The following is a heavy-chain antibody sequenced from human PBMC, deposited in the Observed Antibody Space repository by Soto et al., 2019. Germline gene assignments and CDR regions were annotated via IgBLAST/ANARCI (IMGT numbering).Heavy chain of an antibody. D-gene: IGHD1-1*01. J-gene: IGHJ4*02. CDR1: GFTFNDHY. V-gene: IGHV3-11*06. CDR3: VRSGDNYNLLDY. CDR2: SSNSGSFT. Sequence: GGSLRLSFAASGFTFNDHYMSWIRQAPGKGLEWIGYSSNSGSFTRYADSLKGRFSISRDHAKNSLYLQINSLRGDDTAIYYCVRSGDNYNLLDYWGQGTPVTVSS.